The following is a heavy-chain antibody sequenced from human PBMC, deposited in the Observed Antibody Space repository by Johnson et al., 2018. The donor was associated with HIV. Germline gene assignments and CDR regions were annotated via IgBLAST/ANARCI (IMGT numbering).Heavy chain of an antibody. Sequence: EQLVESGGGLVQPGGSLRLSCAASGFTVSSNYMSWVRQAPGKGLEWVSVIYSGGSTYYADSVKGRFTISRDNSKNTLYLQINSLRAEDTAVYYCARGAALPAAFDIWGQGTMVTVSS. CDR3: ARGAALPAAFDI. D-gene: IGHD2-15*01. V-gene: IGHV3-53*01. J-gene: IGHJ3*02. CDR2: IYSGGST. CDR1: GFTVSSNY.